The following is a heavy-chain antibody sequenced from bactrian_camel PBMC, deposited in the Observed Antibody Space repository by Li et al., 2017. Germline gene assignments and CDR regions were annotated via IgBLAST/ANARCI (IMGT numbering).Heavy chain of an antibody. J-gene: IGHJ6*01. CDR1: GTTNSNYC. Sequence: HVQLVESGGGSVQPGGSLSLSCAVSGTTNSNYCMGWFRQAPGKERERVATIHSDGSTSYTDSVKGRFTISRDNAMNTLYLQMNSLKPEDTAIYYCAAHWGGSCFNAGFAYWGQGTQVTVS. CDR3: AAHWGGSCFNAGFAY. V-gene: IGHV3S53*01. CDR2: IHSDGST. D-gene: IGHD6*01.